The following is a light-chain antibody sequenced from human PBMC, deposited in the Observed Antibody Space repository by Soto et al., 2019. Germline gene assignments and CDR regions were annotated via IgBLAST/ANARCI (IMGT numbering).Light chain of an antibody. CDR1: QDISNY. V-gene: IGKV1-27*01. Sequence: DIQMTQSPSSLSASVGDRVTITCRASQDISNYLAWYPQKPGEVPKLLIYAASTMQKGVPSRFSGGGSGTLFTLTISSLQPDDVAAYYCQKYSSSPKTFGRGTRLEIK. CDR3: QKYSSSPKT. CDR2: AAS. J-gene: IGKJ2*01.